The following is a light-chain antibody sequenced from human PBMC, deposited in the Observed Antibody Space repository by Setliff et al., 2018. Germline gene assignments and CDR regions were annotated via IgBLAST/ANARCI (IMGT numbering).Light chain of an antibody. Sequence: QSVLTQPRSVSGSPGQSVTISCTGTSSDVGGYNYVSWYQQHPGKAPKLMIYDVTKRPSWVPDRFSGSKSGNTASLTISGLQAEDEADYYCCSYAGSYTLGVFGGGTKVTVL. CDR2: DVT. CDR3: CSYAGSYTLGV. J-gene: IGLJ3*02. CDR1: SSDVGGYNY. V-gene: IGLV2-11*01.